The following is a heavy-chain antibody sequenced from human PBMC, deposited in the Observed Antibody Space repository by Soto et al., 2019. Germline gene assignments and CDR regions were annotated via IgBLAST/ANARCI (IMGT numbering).Heavy chain of an antibody. CDR2: INHSGST. J-gene: IGHJ4*02. D-gene: IGHD4-17*01. CDR3: ARGQGKPTTVTRNGNFDY. CDR1: GGSFSGYY. Sequence: SETLSLTCAVYGGSFSGYYWSWIRQPPGKGLEWIGEINHSGSTNYNPSLKSRVTISVDTSKNQFSLKLSSVTAADTAVYYCARGQGKPTTVTRNGNFDYWGQGTLVTVSS. V-gene: IGHV4-34*01.